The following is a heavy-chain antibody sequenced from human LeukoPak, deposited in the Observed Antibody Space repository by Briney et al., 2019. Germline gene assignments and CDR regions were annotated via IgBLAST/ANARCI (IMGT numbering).Heavy chain of an antibody. CDR2: IYYGGST. CDR1: GGSISSYY. J-gene: IGHJ4*02. Sequence: PSETLSLTCTVSGGSISSYYWSWIRQPPGKGLEWIGYIYYGGSTNYNPSLKSRVTISVDTSKNQFSLKLSSVTAADTAVYYCATDYYLGYWGQGTLVTVSS. D-gene: IGHD3-10*01. CDR3: ATDYYLGY. V-gene: IGHV4-59*08.